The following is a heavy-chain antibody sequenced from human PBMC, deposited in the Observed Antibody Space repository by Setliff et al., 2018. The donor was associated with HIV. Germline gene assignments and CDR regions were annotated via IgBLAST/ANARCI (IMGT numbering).Heavy chain of an antibody. CDR1: GFTFGDYA. V-gene: IGHV3-49*04. D-gene: IGHD3-10*01. CDR2: IRSKAFRGTT. Sequence: GGSLRLSCTASGFTFGDYAMSWVRRAPGKGLEWVGFIRSKAFRGTTEYAASVKGRFTISRDNSKNTLYLQMGSLRPEDTAVYYCARQAYSINMARGVIAPRFYYYFDVWGKGTTVTVSS. J-gene: IGHJ6*03. CDR3: ARQAYSINMARGVIAPRFYYYFDV.